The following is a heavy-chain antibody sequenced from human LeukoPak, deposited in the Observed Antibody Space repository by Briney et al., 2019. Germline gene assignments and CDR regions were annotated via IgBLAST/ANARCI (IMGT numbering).Heavy chain of an antibody. D-gene: IGHD6-19*01. V-gene: IGHV4-39*07. CDR3: ARSPPSGWQNYFDY. CDR1: GGSISTTTNS. CDR2: IYYSGST. J-gene: IGHJ4*02. Sequence: SETLSLTCNVSGGSISTTTNSWGWAWIRQPPGKGLEWIGSIYYSGSTYYNPSLKSRVTISVDTSKNQFSLKLSSVTAADTAVYYWARSPPSGWQNYFDYWGQGTLVTGSS.